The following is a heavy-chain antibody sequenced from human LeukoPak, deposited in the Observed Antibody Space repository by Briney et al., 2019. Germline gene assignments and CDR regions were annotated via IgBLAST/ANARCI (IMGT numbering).Heavy chain of an antibody. J-gene: IGHJ4*02. CDR1: GGSIRSSSYY. CDR3: AIDRDGYKWGFDY. Sequence: SETLSLTCTVSGGSIRSSSYYWGWIRQPPGKGLEWIGSIYYSGSTYYNPSLKSRVTISVDTSKNQFSLKLSSVTAADTAVYYCAIDRDGYKWGFDYWGQGTLVTVSS. CDR2: IYYSGST. D-gene: IGHD5-24*01. V-gene: IGHV4-39*07.